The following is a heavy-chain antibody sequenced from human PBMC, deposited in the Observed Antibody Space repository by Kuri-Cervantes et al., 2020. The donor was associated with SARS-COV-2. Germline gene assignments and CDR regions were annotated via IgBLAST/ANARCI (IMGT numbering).Heavy chain of an antibody. CDR2: IDGDGTSI. V-gene: IGHV3-74*01. Sequence: GESLKISCAASGFTFSAYWMHWVRHASGKGLVWVSHIDGDGTSIGYADSVKGRFTISRDNAKGTLHLQMNSLRAEDTAMYYCARGDGMDVWGQGTTVTVSS. CDR1: GFTFSAYW. J-gene: IGHJ6*02. CDR3: ARGDGMDV.